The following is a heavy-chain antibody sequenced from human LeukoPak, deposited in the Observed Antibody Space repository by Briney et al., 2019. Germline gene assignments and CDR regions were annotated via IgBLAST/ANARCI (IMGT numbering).Heavy chain of an antibody. J-gene: IGHJ6*03. CDR3: ARGIAAAGTYYYYMDV. CDR2: ISSSGSTK. Sequence: GGSLRLSCAASGFIFSDYYMSWIRQAPGKGLEWVSYISSSGSTKYYADSVKGRFTISRDNAKNSLYLQMNSLRAEDTAVYYCARGIAAAGTYYYYMDVWGKGTTVTVSS. V-gene: IGHV3-11*04. CDR1: GFIFSDYY. D-gene: IGHD6-13*01.